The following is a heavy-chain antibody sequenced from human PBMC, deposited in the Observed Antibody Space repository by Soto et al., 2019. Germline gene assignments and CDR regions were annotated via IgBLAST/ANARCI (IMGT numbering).Heavy chain of an antibody. Sequence: GGSLRLSCAASGFTFSDYYMSWIRQAPGKGLEWVSYISSSVSTIYYADSVKGRFTISRDNAKNSLYLQMNSLRAEDTAVYYCARLYYDFWSGYPAPGDAFDIWGQGTMVTVS. CDR2: ISSSVSTI. CDR3: ARLYYDFWSGYPAPGDAFDI. D-gene: IGHD3-3*01. V-gene: IGHV3-11*01. J-gene: IGHJ3*02. CDR1: GFTFSDYY.